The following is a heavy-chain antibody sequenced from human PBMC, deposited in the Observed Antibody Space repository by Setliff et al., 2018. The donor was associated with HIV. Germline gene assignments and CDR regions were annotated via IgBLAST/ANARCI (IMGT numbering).Heavy chain of an antibody. CDR3: ARDRLTYYFDY. Sequence: LSLTCTVSGYSISSRYYWGWIRQPPGKGLEWIGSVYHTGSTYYNPSLKSRVTMSVDTSKNQFSLKLSSVTAADTAVYYCARDRLTYYFDYWGQGILVTVSS. CDR1: GYSISSRYY. D-gene: IGHD3-22*01. V-gene: IGHV4-38-2*02. CDR2: VYHTGST. J-gene: IGHJ4*02.